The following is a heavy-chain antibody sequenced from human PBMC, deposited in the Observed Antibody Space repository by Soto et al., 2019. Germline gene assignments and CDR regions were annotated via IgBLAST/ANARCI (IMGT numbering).Heavy chain of an antibody. J-gene: IGHJ4*02. CDR2: IWHDGSNK. Sequence: LRLSCAASGFTFSSHGMYWSRQSPGKGLDSVAVIWHDGSNKYYADSVKGRFTISRDNSKNTMYMQMNSLTAEDKAVNYCECCSSRSLGDIEIWGQGTVVTVSS. V-gene: IGHV3-33*07. CDR1: GFTFSSHG. CDR3: ECCSSRSLGDIEI. D-gene: IGHD2-15*01.